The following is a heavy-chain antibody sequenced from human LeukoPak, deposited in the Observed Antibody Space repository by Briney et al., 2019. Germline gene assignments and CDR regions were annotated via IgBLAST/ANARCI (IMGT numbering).Heavy chain of an antibody. D-gene: IGHD1-26*01. CDR3: ARESRSTYYYGMDV. CDR2: IYSNGDT. V-gene: IGHV3-53*01. CDR1: GFTVSSKY. J-gene: IGHJ6*02. Sequence: GGSLRLSCTASGFTVSSKYMSWVRQAPGKGLEWVAVIYSNGDTYYTDSVKGRFTISRDNSKNTLYLQMNSLRAEDTAVYYCARESRSTYYYGMDVWGQGTTVTVSS.